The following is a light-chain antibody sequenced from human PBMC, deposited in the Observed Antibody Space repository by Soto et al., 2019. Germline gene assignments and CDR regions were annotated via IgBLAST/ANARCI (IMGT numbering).Light chain of an antibody. V-gene: IGKV1-5*01. Sequence: DIQMTQSPSTLSASEGDRVTITCRASQNISDWLAWYQQKPGKAPNLLIFGASSLKTGVPSRFSGSGSGTEFTLTISSLQPDDFATYYCQQYNSYSRTFGQGTKVEVK. CDR3: QQYNSYSRT. CDR2: GAS. CDR1: QNISDW. J-gene: IGKJ1*01.